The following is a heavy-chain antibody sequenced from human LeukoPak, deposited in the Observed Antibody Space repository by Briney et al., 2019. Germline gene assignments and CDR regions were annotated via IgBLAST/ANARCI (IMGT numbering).Heavy chain of an antibody. CDR3: ARGGYSYGYHYFDY. J-gene: IGHJ4*02. CDR1: GGSFSGYY. CDR2: ITHSGST. D-gene: IGHD5-18*01. Sequence: SETLSLTCAVYGGSFSGYYWSWIRQPPGKGLEWIGEITHSGSTNYNPSLKSRVTISVDTSKNQFSLKLSSVTAADTAVYYCARGGYSYGYHYFDYWGQGTLVTVSS. V-gene: IGHV4-34*01.